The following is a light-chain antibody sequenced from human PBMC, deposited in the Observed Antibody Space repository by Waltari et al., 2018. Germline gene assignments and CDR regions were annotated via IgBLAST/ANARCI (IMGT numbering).Light chain of an antibody. CDR2: GDN. CDR1: LSNIESNT. V-gene: IGLV1-44*01. CDR3: AGWDDSLNGPV. Sequence: QSVLTQPPSASGTPGQRVTISCSGSLSNIESNTVNLYRQLPGTAPKLLIYGDNPRPSGVPDRVSGSKSGSSAALAMSWLQSADEADYYCAGWDDSLNGPVLGGGTKLTVI. J-gene: IGLJ3*02.